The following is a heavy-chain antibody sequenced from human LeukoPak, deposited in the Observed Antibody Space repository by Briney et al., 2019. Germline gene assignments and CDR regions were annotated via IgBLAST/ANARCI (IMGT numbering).Heavy chain of an antibody. Sequence: PGGSLRLSCAASGFSLRSYAIHWVRQAPGKGLEYVSAMSHDGGTTYYADSVKGRFTVSRHNSRNMVYLQMGSLRAEDMAVYYCTRGSGPLYFDFWGQGTQVTVSS. V-gene: IGHV3-64*02. CDR1: GFSLRSYA. CDR3: TRGSGPLYFDF. CDR2: MSHDGGTT. D-gene: IGHD6-19*01. J-gene: IGHJ4*02.